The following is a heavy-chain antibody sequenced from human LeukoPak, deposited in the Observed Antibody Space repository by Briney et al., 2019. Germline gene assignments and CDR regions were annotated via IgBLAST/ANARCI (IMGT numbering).Heavy chain of an antibody. V-gene: IGHV3-72*01. CDR3: ARAIVAAPGVDY. D-gene: IGHD2-21*01. Sequence: GGSLRLSCAASGFTFSDHYMDWVRQAPGKGLEWVGRARNKDNSYTTEYAASVKGRFTISRDDSKNSLYLQTNSLKTEDAAVYYCARAIVAAPGVDYWGQGTLVTVSS. J-gene: IGHJ4*02. CDR1: GFTFSDHY. CDR2: ARNKDNSYTT.